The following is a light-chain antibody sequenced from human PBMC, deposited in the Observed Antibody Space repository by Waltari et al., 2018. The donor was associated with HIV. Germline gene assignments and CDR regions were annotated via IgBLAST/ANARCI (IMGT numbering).Light chain of an antibody. CDR3: GTLDSNLSVGT. CDR1: SSNIGSNY. CDR2: ENH. J-gene: IGLJ3*02. Sequence: QSVLTQPPSLSAAPGQKVTIHCSGTSSNIGSNYVSWYQKFPGTAPTLLIFENHKRPSGISDRFSGSKSGTSATLGIIGLQTGDEADYYCGTLDSNLSVGTFGGGTKLTVL. V-gene: IGLV1-51*02.